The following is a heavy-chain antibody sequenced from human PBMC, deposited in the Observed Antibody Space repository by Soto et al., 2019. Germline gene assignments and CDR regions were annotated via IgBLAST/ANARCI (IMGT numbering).Heavy chain of an antibody. CDR2: ISYDGSNK. J-gene: IGHJ6*02. Sequence: LRLSCAASGFTFSSYAMHWVRQAPGKGLEWVAVISYDGSNKYYADSVKGRFTISRDNSKNTLYLQMNSLRAEDTAVYYCASTTSTRDYSNYVRYYYYYGMDVWGQGTTVTVSS. D-gene: IGHD4-4*01. CDR3: ASTTSTRDYSNYVRYYYYYGMDV. CDR1: GFTFSSYA. V-gene: IGHV3-30-3*01.